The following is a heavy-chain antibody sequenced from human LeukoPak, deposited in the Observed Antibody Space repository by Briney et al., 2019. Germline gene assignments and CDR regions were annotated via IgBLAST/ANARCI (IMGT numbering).Heavy chain of an antibody. J-gene: IGHJ4*02. CDR1: GGSISSGDYY. V-gene: IGHV4-39*07. CDR3: ARGGDYVWGSYRRYYFDY. Sequence: SETLSLTCTVSGGSISSGDYYWSWIRQPPGKGLEWIGEINHSGSTNYNPSLKSRVTISVDTSKNQFSLKLSSVTAADTAVYYCARGGDYVWGSYRRYYFDYWGQGTLVTVSS. CDR2: INHSGST. D-gene: IGHD3-16*02.